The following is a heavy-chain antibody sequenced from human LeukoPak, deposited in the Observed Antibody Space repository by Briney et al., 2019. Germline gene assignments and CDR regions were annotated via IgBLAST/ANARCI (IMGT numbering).Heavy chain of an antibody. CDR2: ISWNSGSI. J-gene: IGHJ4*02. V-gene: IGHV3-9*01. Sequence: LRLSCAASGFTFDDYAMHWVRQAPGKGLEWVSGISWNSGSIGYADSVKGRFTISRDNAKNSLYLQMNSLRAEDTALYYCAKDIATVKLYYFDYWGQGTLVTVSS. CDR1: GFTFDDYA. CDR3: AKDIATVKLYYFDY. D-gene: IGHD4-11*01.